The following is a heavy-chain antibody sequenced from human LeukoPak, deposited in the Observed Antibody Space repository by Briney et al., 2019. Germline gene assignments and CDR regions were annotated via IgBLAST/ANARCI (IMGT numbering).Heavy chain of an antibody. J-gene: IGHJ4*02. CDR1: GGSISTYY. V-gene: IGHV4-59*01. Sequence: SETLSLTCTVSGGSISTYYWSWVRQPPGEGLGLVGSFYYTGSTNYNPSLRSRVTILLDTSKNQISLRLSSVTAADTAVYYCTGGYSSGWSGINNYWGQGVLVTVAS. CDR2: FYYTGST. D-gene: IGHD6-19*01. CDR3: TGGYSSGWSGINNY.